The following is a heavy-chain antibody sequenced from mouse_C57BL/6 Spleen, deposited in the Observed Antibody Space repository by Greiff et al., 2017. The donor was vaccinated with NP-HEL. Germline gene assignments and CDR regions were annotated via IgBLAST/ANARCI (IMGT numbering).Heavy chain of an antibody. Sequence: VHVKQSGAELVKPGASVKLSCTASGFNIKDYYMHWVKQRTEQGLEWIGRIDPEDGETKYAPKFQGKATITADTSSNTAYLQLSSLTSEDTAVYYCARDTTVVATKFAYWGQGTLVTVSA. CDR2: IDPEDGET. CDR3: ARDTTVVATKFAY. CDR1: GFNIKDYY. V-gene: IGHV14-2*01. D-gene: IGHD1-1*01. J-gene: IGHJ3*01.